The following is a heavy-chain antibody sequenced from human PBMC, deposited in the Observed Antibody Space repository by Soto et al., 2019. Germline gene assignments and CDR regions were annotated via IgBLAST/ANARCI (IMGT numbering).Heavy chain of an antibody. V-gene: IGHV1-58*01. J-gene: IGHJ4*02. Sequence: GASGKGSCTASGFTCTSTAVQWGRQASGQRLEWIGWIVVGSGNTNYAQKFQERVTITREMSTSTDYMELSSLRSEDTAVDDCGAQPRISSYDSTVDYWGQGSLVTVSS. CDR3: GAQPRISSYDSTVDY. CDR2: IVVGSGNT. D-gene: IGHD3-22*01. CDR1: GFTCTSTA.